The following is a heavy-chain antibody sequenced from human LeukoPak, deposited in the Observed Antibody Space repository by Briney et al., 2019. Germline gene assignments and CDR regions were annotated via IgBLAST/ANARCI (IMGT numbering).Heavy chain of an antibody. D-gene: IGHD4-11*01. J-gene: IGHJ4*02. V-gene: IGHV3-53*01. Sequence: PGGSLRLSCAASGVAVSSSYMSWVRQAPGKGLEWVSIVYSDDIRYYVDSVKGRFSISRDTSRNTLYLQMNSLRADDTAVYYCTRDSTTFRFGYWGQGTXVTVXS. CDR1: GVAVSSSY. CDR3: TRDSTTFRFGY. CDR2: VYSDDIR.